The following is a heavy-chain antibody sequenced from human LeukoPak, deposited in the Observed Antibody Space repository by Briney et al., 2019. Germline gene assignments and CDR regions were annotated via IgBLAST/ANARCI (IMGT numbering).Heavy chain of an antibody. D-gene: IGHD5-12*01. Sequence: PSETLSLTCAVSGGSISSSYWSWIRQPPRKRLEWIGYIFYSGSTNYNPSLKSRVTISVDTSKNQFSLKLSSVTAADTAVYYCARRGYSGYMFYFDYWGQGTLVTVSS. CDR2: IFYSGST. J-gene: IGHJ4*02. CDR1: GGSISSSY. CDR3: ARRGYSGYMFYFDY. V-gene: IGHV4-59*08.